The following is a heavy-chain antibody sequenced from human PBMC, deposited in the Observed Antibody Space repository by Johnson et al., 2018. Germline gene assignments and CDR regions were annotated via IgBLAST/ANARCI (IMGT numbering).Heavy chain of an antibody. CDR2: ISYDGSNK. CDR1: GFTFDDYA. Sequence: QVQLVESGGGLVQPGRSLRLSCAASGFTFDDYAMHWVRQAPGKGLEWVAVISYDGSNKYYADSVKGRFTISRDNSKNTLYLQMNSLRAEDPAVYYCARAKQWPGDHYYMDVWGKGTTVTVSS. V-gene: IGHV3-30*03. J-gene: IGHJ6*03. D-gene: IGHD6-19*01. CDR3: ARAKQWPGDHYYMDV.